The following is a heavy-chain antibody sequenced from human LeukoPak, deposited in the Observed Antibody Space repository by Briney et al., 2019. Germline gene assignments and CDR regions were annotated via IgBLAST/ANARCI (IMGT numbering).Heavy chain of an antibody. CDR1: GFTFSTYA. J-gene: IGHJ4*02. D-gene: IGHD3-10*01. V-gene: IGHV3-23*01. CDR2: VRGSGDTK. CDR3: ARCRGLLDPFDY. Sequence: GGSLRLSCAASGFTFSTYAMSWVRQAPGKGLEWVSSVRGSGDTKYDADSLKGRFTISRDNSKNTVYLQMNSLRAEDTAIYYCARCRGLLDPFDYWGQGILVTVSS.